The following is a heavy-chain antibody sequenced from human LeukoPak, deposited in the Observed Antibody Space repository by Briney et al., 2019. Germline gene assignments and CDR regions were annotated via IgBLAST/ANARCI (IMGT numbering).Heavy chain of an antibody. Sequence: PGGSLRLSCAASGFTFSNYEMNWVRQAPGRGLEWVSYITSSGSLIYSADSVKGRFTISRDNAKNSLYLQMNSLRAEDTAVSYCAGDYGGSSPFDYWGQGTLVTVSS. CDR3: AGDYGGSSPFDY. CDR1: GFTFSNYE. V-gene: IGHV3-48*03. J-gene: IGHJ4*02. D-gene: IGHD4-23*01. CDR2: ITSSGSLI.